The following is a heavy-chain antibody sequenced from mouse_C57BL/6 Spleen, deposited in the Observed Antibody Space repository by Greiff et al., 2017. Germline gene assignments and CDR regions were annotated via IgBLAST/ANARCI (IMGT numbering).Heavy chain of an antibody. CDR1: GYTFTSYW. V-gene: IGHV1-64*01. CDR3: ERADYGNYWYFDV. Sequence: VQLQQPGAELVKPGASVKLSCKASGYTFTSYWMHWVKQRPGQGLEWIGMIHPNSGSTNYNEKFKSKATLTVDKSSSTAYMQLSSLTSEDSAVYYCERADYGNYWYFDVWGTGTTVTVSS. D-gene: IGHD2-1*01. J-gene: IGHJ1*03. CDR2: IHPNSGST.